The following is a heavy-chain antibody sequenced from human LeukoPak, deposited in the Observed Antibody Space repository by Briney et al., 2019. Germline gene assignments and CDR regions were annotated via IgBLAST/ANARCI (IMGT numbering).Heavy chain of an antibody. D-gene: IGHD3-10*01. CDR2: INHSGST. J-gene: IGHJ5*02. Sequence: SETLSLTCAVYGGSLSGYYWSWIRQPPGKGLEWIGEINHSGSTNYNPALKSRVTISVDTSKNQFSLKLSSVTAADTAVYYCAREKRITMVRGSRFDPWGQGTLVTVSS. CDR1: GGSLSGYY. CDR3: AREKRITMVRGSRFDP. V-gene: IGHV4-34*01.